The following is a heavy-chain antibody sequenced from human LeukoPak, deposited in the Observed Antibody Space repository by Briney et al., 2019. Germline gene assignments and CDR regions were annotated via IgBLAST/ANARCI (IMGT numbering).Heavy chain of an antibody. CDR3: ARIGSSWYTPDWFDP. J-gene: IGHJ5*02. D-gene: IGHD6-13*01. CDR1: GFTFSSYA. Sequence: GGSLRLSCAASGFTFSSYAMHWVRQAPGKGLEWVAVISYDGSNKNYADSVKGRFTISRDNSKNTLYLQMNSLRAEDTAVYYCARIGSSWYTPDWFDPWGQGTLVTVSS. V-gene: IGHV3-30*04. CDR2: ISYDGSNK.